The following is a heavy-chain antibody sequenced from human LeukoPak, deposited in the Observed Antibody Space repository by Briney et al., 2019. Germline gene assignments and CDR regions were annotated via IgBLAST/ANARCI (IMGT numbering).Heavy chain of an antibody. J-gene: IGHJ5*02. CDR2: ISHDETYK. D-gene: IGHD1-26*01. CDR1: GFTFNSHE. CDR3: ARDVTLREEEANWFDP. Sequence: PGGSLRLSCAASGFTFNSHEMHWVRQAPGKGLEWVAVISHDETYKNSADSVMGRFTISRDNSKNTVYLQMNSLKAEDTAAYYCARDVTLREEEANWFDPWGQGTLVTVSS. V-gene: IGHV3-33*08.